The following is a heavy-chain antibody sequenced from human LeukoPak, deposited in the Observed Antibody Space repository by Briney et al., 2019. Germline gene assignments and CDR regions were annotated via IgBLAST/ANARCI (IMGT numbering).Heavy chain of an antibody. V-gene: IGHV3-21*03. CDR3: TRDIDDVLTGDDAFDV. CDR2: ITSSGSSM. CDR1: GFTLSGYS. J-gene: IGHJ3*01. Sequence: GGPLRLSCAGSGFTLSGYSLNWVRQAPGKGLEWVSSITSSGSSMYYADSVKGRFTISRDNAESSVYLQMNSLRVDDTGLYYCTRDIDDVLTGDDAFDVWGQGTVVTVSS. D-gene: IGHD3-9*01.